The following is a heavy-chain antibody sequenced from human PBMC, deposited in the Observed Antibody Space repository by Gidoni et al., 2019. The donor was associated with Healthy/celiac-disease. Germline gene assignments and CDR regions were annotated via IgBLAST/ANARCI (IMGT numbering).Heavy chain of an antibody. D-gene: IGHD4-17*01. Sequence: EVQLVESGGGLVQPGGSLRPSCAASGFTVSSNYMSWVRQAPGKGLGWVSVIYSGGSTDYADSVKGRFTISRHNSKNTLYLQMNSLRAEDTAVYYCARSTDYGGNRWYFDLWGRGTLVTVSS. CDR2: IYSGGST. CDR1: GFTVSSNY. V-gene: IGHV3-53*04. J-gene: IGHJ2*01. CDR3: ARSTDYGGNRWYFDL.